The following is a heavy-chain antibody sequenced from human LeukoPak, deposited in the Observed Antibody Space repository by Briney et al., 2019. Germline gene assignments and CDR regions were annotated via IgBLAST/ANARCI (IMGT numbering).Heavy chain of an antibody. Sequence: PSDSLSLTCTVSGGSMSSVDNYWSWLRQPPGKGLECIGYIYYSGSTYYNSSLKSRVTISVDTSKNQFSLKLSSVTAADTAVYYCARLAGSEPYYFDYWGQGTLVTVSS. D-gene: IGHD1-14*01. J-gene: IGHJ4*02. CDR3: ARLAGSEPYYFDY. CDR2: IYYSGST. V-gene: IGHV4-30-4*02. CDR1: GGSMSSVDNY.